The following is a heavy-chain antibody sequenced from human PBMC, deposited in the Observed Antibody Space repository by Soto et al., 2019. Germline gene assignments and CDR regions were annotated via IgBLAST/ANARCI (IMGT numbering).Heavy chain of an antibody. D-gene: IGHD4-17*01. J-gene: IGHJ3*01. CDR1: GGSISSGGSY. CDR2: IHYSGGA. V-gene: IGHV4-31*03. Sequence: QVQLQESGPGLVKPSQSLSLSCTVSGGSISSGGSYWSWIRQQPGKGLEWIGYIHYSGGAEYNPSLRGRVTISVDTSKSRFSLSLSSVTAADTAVYYCGGADYGETPDVFDVWGQGTMVPVSS. CDR3: GGADYGETPDVFDV.